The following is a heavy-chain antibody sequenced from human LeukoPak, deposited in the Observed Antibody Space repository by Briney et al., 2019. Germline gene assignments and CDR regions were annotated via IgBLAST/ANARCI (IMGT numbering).Heavy chain of an antibody. J-gene: IGHJ5*02. CDR1: GFTFSSYA. V-gene: IGHV3-30-3*01. CDR3: AREGGYYEIRNWFDP. CDR2: ISYDGSNK. D-gene: IGHD3-22*01. Sequence: GRSLRLSCAASGFTFSSYAMHWVRQAPGKGLEWVAVISYDGSNKYYADSVKGRFTISRDNSKNTLYLQMNSLRAEDTAVYYCAREGGYYEIRNWFDPWGQGTLVTVSS.